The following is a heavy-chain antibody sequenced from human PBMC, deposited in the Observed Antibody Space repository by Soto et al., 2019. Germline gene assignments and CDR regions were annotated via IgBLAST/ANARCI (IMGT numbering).Heavy chain of an antibody. J-gene: IGHJ6*02. V-gene: IGHV3-23*01. CDR2: ISGSSDAA. CDR1: GFPFSTSA. Sequence: EVQLLESGGGLVQPGGSLRLSCAASGFPFSTSAMNWVRQAPGKGLEWVSIISGSSDAAYYAESVKGRFASSRDNSKNTRYLQMNSMRAEDTAVYYCAKYSGSYPVYNGLSLWGQGTTVTVS. D-gene: IGHD1-26*01. CDR3: AKYSGSYPVYNGLSL.